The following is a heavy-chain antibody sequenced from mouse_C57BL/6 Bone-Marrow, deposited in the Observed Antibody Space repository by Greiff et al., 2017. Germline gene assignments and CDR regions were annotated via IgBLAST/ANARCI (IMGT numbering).Heavy chain of an antibody. CDR1: GFSLTSYG. Sequence: VQLKESGPGLVAPSQSLSITCTVSGFSLTSYGVDWVRQPPGQGLEWLGVIWGGGSTNYNSALMSRLSISKDNSKSQVFLKMTSLQTDDTAMYSCAKRYGSDWYFDVWGTGTTVTVSS. V-gene: IGHV2-9*01. CDR3: AKRYGSDWYFDV. J-gene: IGHJ1*03. D-gene: IGHD1-1*01. CDR2: IWGGGST.